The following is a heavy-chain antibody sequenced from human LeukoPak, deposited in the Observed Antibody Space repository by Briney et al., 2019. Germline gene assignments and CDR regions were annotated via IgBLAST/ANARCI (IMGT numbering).Heavy chain of an antibody. CDR1: GFTFSSYW. Sequence: GGSLRLSCAASGFTFSSYWMHWVRQAPGKGLVWVSRINSDGSSTSYADPVKGRFTISRDNAKNTLYLQMNSLRAEDTAVYYCARASRYCSSTSCYLKYWGQGTLVTVSS. CDR2: INSDGSST. J-gene: IGHJ4*02. D-gene: IGHD2-2*01. CDR3: ARASRYCSSTSCYLKY. V-gene: IGHV3-74*01.